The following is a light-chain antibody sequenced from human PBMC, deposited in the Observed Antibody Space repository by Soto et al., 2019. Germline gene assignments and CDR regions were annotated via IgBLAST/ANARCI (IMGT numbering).Light chain of an antibody. J-gene: IGLJ1*01. CDR2: DVS. CDR3: SSYTSSSTLLYL. CDR1: SSDVGGYNY. Sequence: QCALTQPASVSGSPGQSITISCTGTSSDVGGYNYVSWYQQHPGKAPKLMIYDVSNRPSGVSNRFSGSKSGNTASLTISGLQAEDDADYYCSSYTSSSTLLYLFGTGTKVTVL. V-gene: IGLV2-14*01.